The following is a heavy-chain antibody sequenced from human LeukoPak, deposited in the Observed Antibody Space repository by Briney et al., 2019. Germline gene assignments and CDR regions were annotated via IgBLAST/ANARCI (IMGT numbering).Heavy chain of an antibody. V-gene: IGHV1-69*04. CDR1: GGTFSSFV. D-gene: IGHD2-15*01. CDR3: ASGCSSGSCPFDY. CDR2: IIPYLNIP. Sequence: AASVKVSCKASGGTFSSFVITWVRQVPGQGLEWMGKIIPYLNIPDYAQRFQGRVTITADKSTSTAYMEVSGLRSEDTAIYYCASGCSSGSCPFDYWGQGTLVTVPS. J-gene: IGHJ4*02.